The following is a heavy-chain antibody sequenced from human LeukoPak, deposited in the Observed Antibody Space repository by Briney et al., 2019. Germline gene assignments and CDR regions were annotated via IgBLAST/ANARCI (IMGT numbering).Heavy chain of an antibody. Sequence: GGSLRLSCAASGFTFSSYGMHWVRQAPGKGLEWVAVISYDGSNKYYADSVKGRFTISRDNSKNTLYLQMNSLRAEDTAVYYCAKGLGELAPLGMDVWGQGTTVTVSS. CDR1: GFTFSSYG. J-gene: IGHJ6*02. D-gene: IGHD3-10*01. CDR3: AKGLGELAPLGMDV. CDR2: ISYDGSNK. V-gene: IGHV3-30*18.